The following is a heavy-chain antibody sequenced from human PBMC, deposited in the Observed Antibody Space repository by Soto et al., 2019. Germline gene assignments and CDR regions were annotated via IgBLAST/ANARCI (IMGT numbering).Heavy chain of an antibody. CDR1: GFPFSSYG. J-gene: IGHJ4*02. CDR2: MWYYGSNK. Sequence: QVQLVESGGGVVQPGRSLRLSCAASGFPFSSYGMHWVRQAPGKGLDWVGVMWYYGSNKDYAESVKGRFTISRDNSKNMLYLQMNSLRADDTAVYYCANSINWGQGTLVTVSS. V-gene: IGHV3-33*03. CDR3: ANSIN.